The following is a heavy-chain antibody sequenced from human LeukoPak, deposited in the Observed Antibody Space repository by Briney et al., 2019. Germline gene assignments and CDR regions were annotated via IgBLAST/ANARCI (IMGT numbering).Heavy chain of an antibody. J-gene: IGHJ2*01. CDR1: GFTFSSYG. D-gene: IGHD3-9*01. CDR3: AKEIRYYDILTGYRAWYFDL. Sequence: PGGSLRLSCAASGFTFSSYGMHWVRQAPGKGLEWVAVISYDGSNKYYADSVKGQFTISRDNSKNTLYLQMNSLRAEDTAVYYCAKEIRYYDILTGYRAWYFDLWGRGTLVTVSS. CDR2: ISYDGSNK. V-gene: IGHV3-30*18.